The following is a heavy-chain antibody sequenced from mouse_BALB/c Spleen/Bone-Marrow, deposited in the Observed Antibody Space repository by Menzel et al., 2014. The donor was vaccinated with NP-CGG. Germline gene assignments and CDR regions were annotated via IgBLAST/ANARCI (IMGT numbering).Heavy chain of an antibody. CDR3: ARLGNYGYFDY. J-gene: IGHJ2*01. V-gene: IGHV4-2*02. D-gene: IGHD1-1*01. Sequence: EVQLQESGGGLVQPGGSLILSCAASGFDFSRYWMSWARQAPGKGQEWIGEINPGSSTINYTPSLKDKFIISRDNAKNTLFLQMSKVRSEDTALYYCARLGNYGYFDYWGQGTTLTVSS. CDR1: GFDFSRYW. CDR2: INPGSSTI.